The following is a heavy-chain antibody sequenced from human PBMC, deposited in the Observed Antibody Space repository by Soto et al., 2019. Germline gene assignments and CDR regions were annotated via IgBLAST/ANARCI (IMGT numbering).Heavy chain of an antibody. J-gene: IGHJ3*02. V-gene: IGHV3-23*01. CDR3: AKSHYYDSSGYDDAFDI. D-gene: IGHD3-22*01. CDR1: GFTFSSYA. Sequence: GGSLRLSCAASGFTFSSYAMSWVRQAPGKGLEWVPAISGSGGSTYYADSVKGRFTISRDNSKNTLYLQMNSLRAEDTAVYYCAKSHYYDSSGYDDAFDIWGQGTMVTVSS. CDR2: ISGSGGST.